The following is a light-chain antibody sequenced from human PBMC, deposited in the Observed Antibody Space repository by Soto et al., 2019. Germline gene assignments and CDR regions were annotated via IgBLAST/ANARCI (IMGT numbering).Light chain of an antibody. J-gene: IGKJ1*01. CDR1: QTVYSNY. Sequence: EIVLTQSPGTLSLSPGERATLSCGASQTVYSNYLAWYQQKPGQAPRLLIYGASTRATGIPDRFSGSGSGPDFTLTISRLEPEDSAVYYCQQYGSSPPGRTFGQGTKVEI. V-gene: IGKV3-20*01. CDR3: QQYGSSPPGRT. CDR2: GAS.